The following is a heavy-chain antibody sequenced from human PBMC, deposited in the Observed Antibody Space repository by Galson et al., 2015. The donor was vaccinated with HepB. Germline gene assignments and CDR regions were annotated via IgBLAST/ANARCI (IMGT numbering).Heavy chain of an antibody. D-gene: IGHD2-15*01. CDR3: ARDPGHCSGGSCWENGMDV. CDR1: GFTFSTHN. J-gene: IGHJ6*02. Sequence: SLRLSCAASGFTFSTHNMNWVRQAPGKGLEWVSFISSSSSYIYYADSVKGRFTISRDNAKNSLYLQMNSLRAEDTALYYCARDPGHCSGGSCWENGMDVWCQGTTVTVFS. V-gene: IGHV3-21*01. CDR2: ISSSSSYI.